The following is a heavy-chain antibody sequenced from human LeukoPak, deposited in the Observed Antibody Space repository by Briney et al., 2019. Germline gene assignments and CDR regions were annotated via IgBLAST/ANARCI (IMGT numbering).Heavy chain of an antibody. D-gene: IGHD3-10*01. CDR1: GFTFSSYA. CDR2: ISGSGTST. CDR3: AKVSGSGTYSPEY. J-gene: IGHJ4*02. V-gene: IGHV3-23*01. Sequence: PGGSLRLSCAASGFTFSSYAMAWVRQAPGKGLEWVSAISGSGTSTYYADSVKGRLTISRDNSKNTLYLQMNSLRAEDTAIYYCAKVSGSGTYSPEYWGQGTLVTVSS.